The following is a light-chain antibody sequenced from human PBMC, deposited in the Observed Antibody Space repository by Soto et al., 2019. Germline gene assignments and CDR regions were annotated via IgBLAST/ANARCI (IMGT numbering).Light chain of an antibody. CDR1: SSDVGGYNY. CDR2: DVS. Sequence: QSALTQPRSVSGSPGQSVTISCTGTSSDVGGYNYVSWYQQHPGKAPKLMLYDVSKRPSGVPDRFSGSKSGNTASLTISGLQAEDEADYYCCSYAGSYDVVFGGGTKLTFL. V-gene: IGLV2-11*01. J-gene: IGLJ2*01. CDR3: CSYAGSYDVV.